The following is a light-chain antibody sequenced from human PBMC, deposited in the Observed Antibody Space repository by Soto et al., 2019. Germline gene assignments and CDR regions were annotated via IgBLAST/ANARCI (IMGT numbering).Light chain of an antibody. V-gene: IGKV1-8*01. Sequence: AIRMTQSPSSLSASTGDRVTITCRASQDIKTYLAWYQQIPGKAPNLLIYAASTLQSGVPSRFSGSGSGTDFTLTISRLQSADFATYYCQQYYTYPLTFGGGTKVEI. J-gene: IGKJ4*01. CDR3: QQYYTYPLT. CDR2: AAS. CDR1: QDIKTY.